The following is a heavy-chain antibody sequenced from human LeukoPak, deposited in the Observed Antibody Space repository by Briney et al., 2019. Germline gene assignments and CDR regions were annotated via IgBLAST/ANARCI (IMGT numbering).Heavy chain of an antibody. V-gene: IGHV1-46*01. CDR3: ARESKWLGRDY. CDR1: GYTFTSYY. J-gene: IGHJ4*02. Sequence: ASVKVSCKASGYTFTSYYMHWVRQAPGQGLEWMGIINPSGGSTSYAQKFQGRVTMTRNTPISTAYMELSSLRSEDTAVYYCARESKWLGRDYWGQGTLVTVSS. CDR2: INPSGGST. D-gene: IGHD6-19*01.